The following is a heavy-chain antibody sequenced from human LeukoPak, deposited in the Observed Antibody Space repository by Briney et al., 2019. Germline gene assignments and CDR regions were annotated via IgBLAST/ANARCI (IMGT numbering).Heavy chain of an antibody. CDR3: ARDYGDAWELPECFDY. CDR1: GFTFSSYG. Sequence: GGSLRLSCAASGFTFSSYGMSWVRQAPGKGLEWVSYISSRGSTIYYADSVKGRFTISRDNAKKSLYLQMNSLRDEDTAVYYCARDYGDAWELPECFDYWGQGTLVTVSS. J-gene: IGHJ4*02. CDR2: ISSRGSTI. V-gene: IGHV3-48*02. D-gene: IGHD1-26*01.